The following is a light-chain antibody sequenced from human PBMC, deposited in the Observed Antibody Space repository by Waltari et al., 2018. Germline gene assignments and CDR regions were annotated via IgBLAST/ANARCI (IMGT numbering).Light chain of an antibody. CDR2: GAS. Sequence: EIVMTQSPATLSASAGERATLSCRASQRVSSNLAWYQQKPGQAPSRLIYGASTRATGIPARFSGSGSGTEFTLTISSLQSEDFAVYYCQQYNNWPPGDTFGQGTKLEIK. CDR1: QRVSSN. V-gene: IGKV3-15*01. CDR3: QQYNNWPPGDT. J-gene: IGKJ2*01.